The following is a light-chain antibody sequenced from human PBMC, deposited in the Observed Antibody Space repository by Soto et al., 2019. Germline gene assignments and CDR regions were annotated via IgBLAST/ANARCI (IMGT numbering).Light chain of an antibody. CDR2: AAS. V-gene: IGKV1-8*01. J-gene: IGKJ1*01. CDR1: QGIISY. Sequence: AIRMTQSPSSFSASTGDRVTITCRASQGIISYLAWYQQKPGKAPKLLIYAASTLQSGVPSRFSGSVSGTDFTLTISCLQSEDFATYYCQQYYSYPRTFGQGTKVEIK. CDR3: QQYYSYPRT.